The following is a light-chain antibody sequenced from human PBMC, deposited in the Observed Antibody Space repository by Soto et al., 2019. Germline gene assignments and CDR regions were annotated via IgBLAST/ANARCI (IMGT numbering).Light chain of an antibody. J-gene: IGKJ1*01. CDR3: QQYTNTNNPWM. CDR1: QTISTW. CDR2: DAS. V-gene: IGKV1-5*01. Sequence: DIQVTQSPPTLSASVGYTVKTTCRSSQTISTWMAWYQQKPGKAPKLLVYDASTLQSGVASTFSGSGSGTEFTLIISGLQPDDSATYYCQQYTNTNNPWMCGQGTKVDIK.